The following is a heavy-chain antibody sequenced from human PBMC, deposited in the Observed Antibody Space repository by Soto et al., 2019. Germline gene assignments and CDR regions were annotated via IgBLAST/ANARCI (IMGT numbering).Heavy chain of an antibody. J-gene: IGHJ4*02. D-gene: IGHD3-10*01. Sequence: QVQLVESGGGVVQPGRSLRLSCTASGFTFSSYGILWVRQAPGKGLEWVSLVSYDGRNTYYADSVKGRFSISRDNFQNTVYLQMNSLRTDDTAVYYCVRGADHASGSYYTLDNWGQGSLVTVSS. CDR1: GFTFSSYG. V-gene: IGHV3-30*03. CDR3: VRGADHASGSYYTLDN. CDR2: VSYDGRNT.